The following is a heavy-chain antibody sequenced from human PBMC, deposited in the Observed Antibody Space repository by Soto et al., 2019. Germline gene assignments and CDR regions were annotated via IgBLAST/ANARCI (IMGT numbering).Heavy chain of an antibody. CDR3: ARGPRYCSSTSCYGEFDY. CDR1: GGYISSYY. CDR2: IYYSGST. V-gene: IGHV4-59*01. Sequence: SETLSLTCTVSGGYISSYYWSWIRQPPGKGLEWIGYIYYSGSTNYNPSLKSRVTISVDTSKNQFSLKLSSVTAADTAVYYCARGPRYCSSTSCYGEFDYWGQGTQVTVSS. D-gene: IGHD2-2*01. J-gene: IGHJ4*02.